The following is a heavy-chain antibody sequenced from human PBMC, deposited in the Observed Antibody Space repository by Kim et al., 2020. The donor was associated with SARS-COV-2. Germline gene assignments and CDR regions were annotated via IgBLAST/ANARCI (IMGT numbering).Heavy chain of an antibody. D-gene: IGHD5-18*01. V-gene: IGHV1-8*01. J-gene: IGHJ6*03. CDR2: MNPNSGNT. CDR1: GYTFTSYD. CDR3: ARAPRARTCIQLWSEQNPTYYYYMDV. Sequence: ASVKVSCKASGYTFTSYDINWVRQATGQGLEWMGWMNPNSGNTGYAQKFQGRVTMTRNTSISTAYMELSSLRSEDTAVYYCARAPRARTCIQLWSEQNPTYYYYMDVWGKGTTVTVSS.